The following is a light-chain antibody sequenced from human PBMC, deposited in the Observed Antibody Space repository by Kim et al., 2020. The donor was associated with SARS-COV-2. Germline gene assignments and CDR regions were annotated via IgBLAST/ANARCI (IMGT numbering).Light chain of an antibody. J-gene: IGLJ3*02. CDR1: SSNIGNNY. V-gene: IGLV1-51*01. Sequence: GQTGPSSCSGDSSNIGNNYLSWYTQLPGTAPKLLVYDNNKRPSGIPYRFSGSKSGTSANLGITGLQTGDEADYYCGTWDSSLGAGVFGGGTQLTVL. CDR2: DNN. CDR3: GTWDSSLGAGV.